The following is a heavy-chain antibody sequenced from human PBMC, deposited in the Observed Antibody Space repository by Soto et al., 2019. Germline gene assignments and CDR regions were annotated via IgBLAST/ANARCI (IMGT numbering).Heavy chain of an antibody. CDR1: GFTFSDYG. CDR2: ISAFNGET. Sequence: QIQLVQSGAEVKKPGASVKVSCKASGFTFSDYGFSWVRQAPGRGLEWMGWISAFNGETNYTQKSEGRVAMTSDAASTTAYMELRSLTVDDAAVYYCVRDKQWLPPVPLNVDYWGQGTGVTVSS. V-gene: IGHV1-18*01. J-gene: IGHJ4*02. CDR3: VRDKQWLPPVPLNVDY. D-gene: IGHD6-19*01.